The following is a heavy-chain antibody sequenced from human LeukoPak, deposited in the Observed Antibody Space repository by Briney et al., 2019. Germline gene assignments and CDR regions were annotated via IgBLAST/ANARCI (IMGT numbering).Heavy chain of an antibody. Sequence: SETLSLTCTVSGYSISSGYYWGWIRQPPGKGLEWIGSIYYSGSTYYNPSLKSRVTISVDTSKNQFSLKLSSVTAADTAVYYCASVLRYFDWLPTPWGQGTLVTVSS. CDR3: ASVLRYFDWLPTP. CDR1: GYSISSGYY. J-gene: IGHJ5*02. CDR2: IYYSGST. D-gene: IGHD3-9*01. V-gene: IGHV4-38-2*02.